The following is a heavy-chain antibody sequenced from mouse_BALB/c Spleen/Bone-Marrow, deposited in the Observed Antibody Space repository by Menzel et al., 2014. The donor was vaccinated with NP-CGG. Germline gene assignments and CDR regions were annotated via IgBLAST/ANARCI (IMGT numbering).Heavy chain of an antibody. Sequence: EVKVVESGGGLVQPGGSLRLSCATSGFSFTDYYMNWGRQHPGMVLEWLGFIRNKANGYTTDYSTSVKGRFTISRDNSQNILYLQMNALRTEDSATYYCARDVGRLFFDVWGAGTTVTVSS. V-gene: IGHV7-3*02. CDR3: ARDVGRLFFDV. CDR1: GFSFTDYY. CDR2: IRNKANGYTT. D-gene: IGHD3-3*01. J-gene: IGHJ1*01.